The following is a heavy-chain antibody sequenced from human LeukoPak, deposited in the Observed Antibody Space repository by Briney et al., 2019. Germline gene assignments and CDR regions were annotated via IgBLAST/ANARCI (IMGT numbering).Heavy chain of an antibody. CDR3: ARDWGYYYYYGMDV. D-gene: IGHD3-16*01. CDR1: GFTFSSYS. V-gene: IGHV3-21*01. Sequence: PGGSLRLSCAASGFTFSSYSMNWVRQAPGKGLEWVSSISSSSSYIYYADSVKGRFTISRDNAKNSLYLQMNSLRAVDTAVYYCARDWGYYYYYGMDVWGQGTTVTVSS. CDR2: ISSSSSYI. J-gene: IGHJ6*02.